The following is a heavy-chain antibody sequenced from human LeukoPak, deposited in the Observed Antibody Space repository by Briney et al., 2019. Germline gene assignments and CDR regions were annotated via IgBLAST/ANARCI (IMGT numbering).Heavy chain of an antibody. CDR3: ASYSGSSLRIFDY. CDR1: GGTFSSYG. D-gene: IGHD6-6*01. J-gene: IGHJ4*02. V-gene: IGHV1-69*05. Sequence: ASVRVSCTASGGTFSSYGISWVRQAPGQGLEWMGGIIPFSDTPNYAIYAQKFQGRVTIITDESTITAYMELSSLRSDDTAVYYCASYSGSSLRIFDYWGQGTLVTVSS. CDR2: IIPFSDTPNYA.